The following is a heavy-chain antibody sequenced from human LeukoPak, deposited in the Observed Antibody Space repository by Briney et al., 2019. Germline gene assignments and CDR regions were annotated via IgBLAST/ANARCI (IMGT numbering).Heavy chain of an antibody. V-gene: IGHV3-23*01. CDR1: GFTFSSNA. D-gene: IGHD1-26*01. CDR2: ISGTGGTT. Sequence: GGSLRLSCAASGFTFSSNAMCWVRQAPGKGLEWVSLISGTGGTTYYADSVKGRLTISRDNTKNTLYLQMNSLRVEDTAVYYCAKDAHSGSYFDYWGQGILVTVSS. J-gene: IGHJ4*01. CDR3: AKDAHSGSYFDY.